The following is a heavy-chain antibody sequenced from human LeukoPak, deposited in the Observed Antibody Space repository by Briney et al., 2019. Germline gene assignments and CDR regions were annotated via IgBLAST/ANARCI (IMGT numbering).Heavy chain of an antibody. D-gene: IGHD3-10*01. J-gene: IGHJ4*02. Sequence: GESLKISCKGPGYSFTSYWIGWVRQMPGKGLEWMGIIYPGDSDTRYSPSFQGQVTISADKSISTAYLQWSSLKASDTAMYYCARSGYYGSGRHYYYFDYWGQGTLVTVSS. CDR2: IYPGDSDT. V-gene: IGHV5-51*01. CDR1: GYSFTSYW. CDR3: ARSGYYGSGRHYYYFDY.